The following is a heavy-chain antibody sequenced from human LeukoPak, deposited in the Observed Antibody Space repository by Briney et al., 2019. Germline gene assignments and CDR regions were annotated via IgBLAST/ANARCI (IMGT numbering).Heavy chain of an antibody. J-gene: IGHJ2*01. Sequence: GSLRLSCAASGFTFSSYGMHWVRQAPGKGLEWVAVISYDGSNKYYADSVKGRFTISRDNAKNSLYLQMNSLRAEDTALYHCAKYGHRQLDWYFDLWGRGTLVTVSS. V-gene: IGHV3-30*18. CDR1: GFTFSSYG. CDR3: AKYGHRQLDWYFDL. CDR2: ISYDGSNK. D-gene: IGHD6-13*01.